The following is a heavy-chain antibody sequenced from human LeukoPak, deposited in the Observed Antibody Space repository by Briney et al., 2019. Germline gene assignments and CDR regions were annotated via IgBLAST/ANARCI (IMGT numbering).Heavy chain of an antibody. Sequence: SGGSLRLSCAASGFTFDDYGMSWVRQAPGKGLEWVSGINWNGGSTGYADSVKGRFTISRDNSKNTLFVQMKSLRAEDTAVYYCAKHSHDFGDSRTDFWGQGTLVTVSS. CDR3: AKHSHDFGDSRTDF. V-gene: IGHV3-20*04. CDR1: GFTFDDYG. CDR2: INWNGGST. J-gene: IGHJ4*02. D-gene: IGHD4-17*01.